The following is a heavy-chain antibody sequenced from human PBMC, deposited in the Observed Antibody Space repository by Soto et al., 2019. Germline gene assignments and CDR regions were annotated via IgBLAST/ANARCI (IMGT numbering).Heavy chain of an antibody. CDR3: ARSPNSDIVVVPIRQKRGDYYGMDV. J-gene: IGHJ6*02. CDR2: ISSSSSTI. V-gene: IGHV3-48*02. CDR1: GFTFSSYS. Sequence: EVQLVESGGGLVQPGGSLRLSCAASGFTFSSYSMNWVRQAPGKGLEWVSYISSSSSTIYYADSVKGRFTISRDNAKNSLYLQMNRLRDEDTAVYYCARSPNSDIVVVPIRQKRGDYYGMDVWGQGTTVTVSS. D-gene: IGHD2-2*01.